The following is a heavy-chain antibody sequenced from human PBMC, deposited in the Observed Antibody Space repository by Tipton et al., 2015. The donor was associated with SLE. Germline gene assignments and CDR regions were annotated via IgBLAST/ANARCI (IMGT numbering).Heavy chain of an antibody. J-gene: IGHJ3*02. CDR1: GGSISSYY. D-gene: IGHD3-10*01. V-gene: IGHV4-4*07. CDR3: ARHMRRRWGSGMAAKIDAFDI. Sequence: TLSLTCTVSGGSISSYYWSWIRQPAGKGLEWIGRIYTSGSTNYNPSLKSRVTMSVDTSKNQFSLKLSSVTAADTAVYYCARHMRRRWGSGMAAKIDAFDIWGQGTMVTVSS. CDR2: IYTSGST.